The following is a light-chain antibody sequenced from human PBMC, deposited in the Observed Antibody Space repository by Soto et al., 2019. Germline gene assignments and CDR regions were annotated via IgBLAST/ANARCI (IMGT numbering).Light chain of an antibody. CDR3: QQYHNWWT. CDR1: QSVSSY. CDR2: GAA. J-gene: IGKJ1*01. Sequence: EIVMTQSPAPLSVSPGERATLSCRASQSVSSYLAWYQQKPGQAPRLLIYGAASRASGIPGRCGGSGSGTDFTLTISRLEPEDFAVDYCQQYHNWWTFGQGTKVDIK. V-gene: IGKV3D-15*01.